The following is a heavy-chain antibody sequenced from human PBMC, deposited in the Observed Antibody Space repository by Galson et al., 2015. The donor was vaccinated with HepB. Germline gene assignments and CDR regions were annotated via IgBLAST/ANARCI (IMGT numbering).Heavy chain of an antibody. J-gene: IGHJ4*02. CDR1: GYTFTNYY. D-gene: IGHD6-13*01. V-gene: IGHV1-46*01. CDR3: ARSGSSWYYFDY. CDR2: INPSGGST. Sequence: SVKVSCKASGYTFTNYYMHXVRQAPGQGLEWMGIINPSGGSTSYAQKFRGRVTMTRDTSTSTVYMELSSLRSEDTAVYYCARSGSSWYYFDYWGQGTLVTVSS.